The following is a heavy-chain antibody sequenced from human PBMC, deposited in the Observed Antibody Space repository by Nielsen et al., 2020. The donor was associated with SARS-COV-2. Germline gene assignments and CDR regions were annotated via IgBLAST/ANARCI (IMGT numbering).Heavy chain of an antibody. CDR2: IYHSGST. CDR1: GGSISSSNW. V-gene: IGHV4-4*02. J-gene: IGHJ3*02. Sequence: SETLSLTCAVSGGSISSSNWWSWVRQPPGKGLEWIGEIYHSGSTNYNPSLKSRVTISVDKSKNQFSLKLSSVTAADTAVYYCARGGDYTPFGDTFDIWGQGTMVTVSS. D-gene: IGHD4-11*01. CDR3: ARGGDYTPFGDTFDI.